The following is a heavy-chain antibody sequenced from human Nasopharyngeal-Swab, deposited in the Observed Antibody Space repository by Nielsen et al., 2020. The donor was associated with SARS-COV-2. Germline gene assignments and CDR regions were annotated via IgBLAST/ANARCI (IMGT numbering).Heavy chain of an antibody. CDR2: IRSKGNSYAT. CDR3: TRCGGSCYTGKDY. CDR1: GLTFSGHW. Sequence: GGSLRLSCAASGLTFSGHWIHWVRQASGKGLEWVGRIRSKGNSYATEYAASVEGRFTISRDDSKNTAYLQMNSLITEDTAVYYCTRCGGSCYTGKDYWGQGTLVTVSS. J-gene: IGHJ4*02. D-gene: IGHD2-15*01. V-gene: IGHV3-73*01.